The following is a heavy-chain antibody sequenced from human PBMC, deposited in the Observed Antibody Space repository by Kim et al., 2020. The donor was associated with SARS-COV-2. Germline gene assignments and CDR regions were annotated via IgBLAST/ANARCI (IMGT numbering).Heavy chain of an antibody. CDR3: AKVGGYDWDYYFDY. Sequence: GGSLRLSCAASGLTFSSYAMSWVRQAPGKGLEWVSAISGSGGSTYYADSVKGRFTISRDNSKNTLYLQMNSLRAEDTAVYYCAKVGGYDWDYYFDYWGQGTLVTVSS. CDR1: GLTFSSYA. CDR2: ISGSGGST. D-gene: IGHD5-12*01. J-gene: IGHJ4*02. V-gene: IGHV3-23*01.